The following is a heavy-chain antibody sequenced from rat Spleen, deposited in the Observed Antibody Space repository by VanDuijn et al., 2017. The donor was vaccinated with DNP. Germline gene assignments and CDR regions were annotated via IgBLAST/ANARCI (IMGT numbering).Heavy chain of an antibody. Sequence: QVQLKESGPGLVQPSQTLSLTCTVSGFLLINYGVSWVRQPPGKGLEWIAAISSGGSKYYNSALKSRLSISRDTSKSQVFLKMNSLQTEDTAIYFCTRYSSYITRFAYWGQGTLVTVSA. J-gene: IGHJ3*01. CDR3: TRYSSYITRFAY. D-gene: IGHD1-2*01. CDR1: GFLLINYG. V-gene: IGHV2S12*01. CDR2: ISSGGSK.